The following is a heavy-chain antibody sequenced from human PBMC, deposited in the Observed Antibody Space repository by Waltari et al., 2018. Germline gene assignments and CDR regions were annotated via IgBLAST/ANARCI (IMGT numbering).Heavy chain of an antibody. Sequence: QVQLVQSGAEVKKPGASVKVSCKAAGYTFSGHYVHWVRQAPGQRPEWMGSDNPNSGATKYGRKLQGGVTMTREASISTAYMELSSLLCDDTAIYYCWGEGGRGAGTYYADYWGLGTVVTVSS. J-gene: IGHJ4*02. V-gene: IGHV1-2*02. D-gene: IGHD3-10*01. CDR3: WGEGGRGAGTYYADY. CDR1: GYTFSGHY. CDR2: DNPNSGAT.